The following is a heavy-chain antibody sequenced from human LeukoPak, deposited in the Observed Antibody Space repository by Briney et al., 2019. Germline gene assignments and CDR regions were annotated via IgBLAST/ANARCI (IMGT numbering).Heavy chain of an antibody. CDR2: IYYSGST. CDR3: ARVNYYDSSAMERAFDI. Sequence: PSETLSLTCTVSGGSISSSSYYWGWIRQPPGKGLEWIGSIYYSGSTYYNPSLKSRVTTSVDTSKNQFSLKLSSVTAADTAVYYCARVNYYDSSAMERAFDIWGQGTMVTVSS. V-gene: IGHV4-39*07. CDR1: GGSISSSSYY. D-gene: IGHD3-22*01. J-gene: IGHJ3*02.